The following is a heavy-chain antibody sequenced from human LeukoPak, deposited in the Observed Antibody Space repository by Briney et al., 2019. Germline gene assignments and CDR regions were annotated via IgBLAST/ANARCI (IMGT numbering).Heavy chain of an antibody. J-gene: IGHJ4*02. CDR1: GVSIRNHH. D-gene: IGHD3-22*01. CDR3: AKGSGFTLRY. V-gene: IGHV3-23*01. Sequence: ETLSLTCSVSGVSIRNHHWNWIRQAPGKGLEWVSAISGSGGSTYYADSVKGRFTISRDNSKNTLYLQMNSLRAEDTAVYYCAKGSGFTLRYWGQGTLVTVSS. CDR2: ISGSGGST.